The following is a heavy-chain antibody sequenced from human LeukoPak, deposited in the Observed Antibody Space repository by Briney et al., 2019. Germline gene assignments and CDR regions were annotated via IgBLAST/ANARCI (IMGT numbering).Heavy chain of an antibody. CDR2: ISGSDTI. CDR1: GFNFRDYY. V-gene: IGHV3-11*01. CDR3: ARYGFGGIIVIPSGEAPFDY. J-gene: IGHJ4*02. Sequence: GGSLRLSCAASGFNFRDYYMSWIRQAPGKGLEWVSYISGSDTIHYAGSVTGRFTISRDNARTSLFLQMNNLRAEDTAVYYCARYGFGGIIVIPSGEAPFDYWGQGTLVTVSS. D-gene: IGHD3-16*02.